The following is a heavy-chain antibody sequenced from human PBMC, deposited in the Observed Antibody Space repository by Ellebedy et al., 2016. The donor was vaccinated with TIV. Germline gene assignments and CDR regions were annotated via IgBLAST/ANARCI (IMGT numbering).Heavy chain of an antibody. Sequence: SETLSLTCTVFGGPINSGAYYWSWIRQPPGKGLEWIGYIYSSGNTYYNPSLKSRVTISIDTSKNPFSLNLSSVTAADSAVYYCARAVDTAIVINYWGQGTLVIVSS. J-gene: IGHJ4*02. CDR2: IYSSGNT. D-gene: IGHD5-18*01. V-gene: IGHV4-30-4*01. CDR3: ARAVDTAIVINY. CDR1: GGPINSGAYY.